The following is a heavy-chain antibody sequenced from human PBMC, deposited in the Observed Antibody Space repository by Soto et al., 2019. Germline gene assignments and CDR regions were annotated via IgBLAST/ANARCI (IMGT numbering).Heavy chain of an antibody. CDR3: ARGSYDILTGYYLDY. CDR2: IHHSGST. V-gene: IGHV4-34*01. D-gene: IGHD3-9*01. Sequence: ETLSRTCAVQDESLSGYYYTWTRQAPGKGLEWIGEIHHSGSTNYNPSLKSRVTISVDKSKKQFSLKLSSVTAADTAVYYCARGSYDILTGYYLDYWGQGTLVTVSS. CDR1: DESLSGYY. J-gene: IGHJ4*02.